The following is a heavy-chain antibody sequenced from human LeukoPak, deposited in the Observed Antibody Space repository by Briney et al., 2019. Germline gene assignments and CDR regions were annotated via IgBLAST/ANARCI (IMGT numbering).Heavy chain of an antibody. CDR3: ARDRGSYFYYYMDA. CDR1: GGSISSYY. CDR2: IYYSGST. D-gene: IGHD1-26*01. V-gene: IGHV4-59*12. Sequence: SETLSLTCTVSGGSISSYYWSWIRQPPGKGLEWIGYIYYSGSTNYNPSLKSRVTISVDTSKNQFSLKLSSVTAADTAVYHCARDRGSYFYYYMDAWGKGTTVTVSS. J-gene: IGHJ6*03.